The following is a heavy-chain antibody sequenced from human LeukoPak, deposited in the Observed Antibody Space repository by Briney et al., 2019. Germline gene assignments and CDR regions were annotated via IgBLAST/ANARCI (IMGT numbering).Heavy chain of an antibody. Sequence: PSETLSLTCTVSGGSISSYYWSWIRQPPGKGLEWIGYIYYSGSTNYNPSLKSRVTISVDTSKNQFSLKLSSVTAADTAVYYCARSLRRFFGIDYWGQGTLVTVSS. CDR3: ARSLRRFFGIDY. V-gene: IGHV4-59*01. CDR2: IYYSGST. D-gene: IGHD3-10*01. J-gene: IGHJ4*02. CDR1: GGSISSYY.